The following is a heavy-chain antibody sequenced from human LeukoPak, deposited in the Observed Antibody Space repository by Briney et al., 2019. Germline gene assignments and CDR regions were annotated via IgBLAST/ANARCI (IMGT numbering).Heavy chain of an antibody. CDR2: LTSDGGST. CDR3: AKSWVRWAFDY. D-gene: IGHD1-26*01. V-gene: IGHV3-23*01. J-gene: IGHJ4*02. Sequence: GGSLRLSCAASGFTFSSYDMSWVRQAPGKGLEWVSSLTSDGGSTEYADSVKGRFTISRDNSKNTLYLQMNSLRAEDTALYFCAKSWVRWAFDYWGQGALVSVSS. CDR1: GFTFSSYD.